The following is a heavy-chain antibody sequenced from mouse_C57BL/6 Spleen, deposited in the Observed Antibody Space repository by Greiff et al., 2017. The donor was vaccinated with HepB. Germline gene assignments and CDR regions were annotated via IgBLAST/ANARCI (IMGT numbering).Heavy chain of an antibody. CDR3: ASIPYYGNYEGFAY. J-gene: IGHJ3*01. CDR1: GYSITSGYY. V-gene: IGHV3-6*01. D-gene: IGHD2-10*01. Sequence: VQLQQSGPGLVKPSQSLSLTCSVTGYSITSGYYWNWIRQFPGNKLEWMGYISYDGSNNYNPSLKNRISITRDTSKNQFFLKLNSVTTEDTATYYCASIPYYGNYEGFAYWGQGTLVTVSA. CDR2: ISYDGSN.